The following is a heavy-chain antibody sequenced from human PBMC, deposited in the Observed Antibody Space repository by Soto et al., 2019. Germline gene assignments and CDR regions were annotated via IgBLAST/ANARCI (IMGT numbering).Heavy chain of an antibody. V-gene: IGHV3-23*01. CDR3: AKCYCSSTSCLLP. CDR2: ISGSGGST. J-gene: IGHJ5*02. D-gene: IGHD2-2*01. CDR1: GFTFSSYA. Sequence: PGEFLRLSCAASGFTFSSYAMSWVRQAPGKGLEWVSAISGSGGSTYYADSVKGRFTISRDNSKNTLYLQMNSLRAEDTAVYYCAKCYCSSTSCLLPWGQGTLVTVSS.